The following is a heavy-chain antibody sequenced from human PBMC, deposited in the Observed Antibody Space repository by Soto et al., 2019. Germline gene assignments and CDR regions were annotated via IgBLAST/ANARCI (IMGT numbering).Heavy chain of an antibody. CDR3: AKVRASSWYCDY. J-gene: IGHJ4*02. V-gene: IGHV3-21*04. Sequence: GGSLRLPNTASGFTCISHSMNCIRKAPGKGLEWVSAISSSSGNTYYADSVKGRFTISRDNAKNSLYLQANSLGAEDTAVYYCAKVRASSWYCDYWGQGTLVTVSS. CDR2: ISSSSGNT. CDR1: GFTCISHS. D-gene: IGHD6-13*01.